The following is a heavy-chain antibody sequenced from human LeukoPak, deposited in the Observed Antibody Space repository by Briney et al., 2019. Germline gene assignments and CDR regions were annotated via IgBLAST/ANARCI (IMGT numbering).Heavy chain of an antibody. CDR2: ISGSGGST. CDR1: GFTFSSYA. Sequence: GGSLRLSCAASGFTFSSYAMSWVRHAPGKGLEWVSAISGSGGSTYYADSVKGRFTISRDNSKNTLYLQMNSLRAEDTAVYYCAKEPLKDYDFWSGYPYWGQGTLVTVSS. V-gene: IGHV3-23*01. CDR3: AKEPLKDYDFWSGYPY. J-gene: IGHJ4*02. D-gene: IGHD3-3*01.